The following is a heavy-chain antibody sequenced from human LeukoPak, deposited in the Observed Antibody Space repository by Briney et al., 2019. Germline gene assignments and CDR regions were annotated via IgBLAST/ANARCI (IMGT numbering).Heavy chain of an antibody. CDR2: LLYDGNNK. D-gene: IGHD3-10*01. CDR3: ARGGIPTGPYYYFYYMDV. CDR1: GFTVSRNF. J-gene: IGHJ6*03. V-gene: IGHV3-30*01. Sequence: GGALRLSLAAPGFTVSRNFIHWVPPAPGKGPEGVALLLYDGNNKFYADSVKGRFTISRDNSRNTLFLQMNSLRGEDAAVYSCARGGIPTGPYYYFYYMDVWGKGTAVTVSS.